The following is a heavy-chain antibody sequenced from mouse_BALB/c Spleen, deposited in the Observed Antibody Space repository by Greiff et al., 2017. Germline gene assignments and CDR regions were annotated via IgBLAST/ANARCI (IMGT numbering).Heavy chain of an antibody. V-gene: IGHV5-17*02. Sequence: EVQRVESGGGLVQPGGSRKLSCAASGFTFSSFGMHWVRQAPEKGLEWVAYISSGSSTIYYADTVKGRFTISRDNPKNTLFLQMTSLRSEDTAMYYCARGRYDRTAWFAYWGQGTLVTVSA. CDR2: ISSGSSTI. CDR1: GFTFSSFG. CDR3: ARGRYDRTAWFAY. D-gene: IGHD2-14*01. J-gene: IGHJ3*01.